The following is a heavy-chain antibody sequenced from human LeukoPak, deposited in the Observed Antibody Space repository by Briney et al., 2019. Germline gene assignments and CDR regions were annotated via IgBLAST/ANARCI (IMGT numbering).Heavy chain of an antibody. Sequence: PGGSLRLSCAASGFTFSDYYMSWIRQAPGKGLEWVSYITTRGTTIYYADSVKGRFTVSRDNAKNSLYLQMNSLKAEDTAIYYCAREVGTPQAFDIWGQGTMVTVSS. D-gene: IGHD1-26*01. CDR1: GFTFSDYY. J-gene: IGHJ3*02. CDR3: AREVGTPQAFDI. V-gene: IGHV3-11*04. CDR2: ITTRGTTI.